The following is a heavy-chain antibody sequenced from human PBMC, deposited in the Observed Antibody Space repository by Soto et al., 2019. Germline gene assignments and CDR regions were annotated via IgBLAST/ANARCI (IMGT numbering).Heavy chain of an antibody. CDR3: ASVRGGYYYAMAV. D-gene: IGHD3-10*02. Sequence: QVQLQESGPGLVKPSGTLSLTCAVSGGSFSSSNWWSWVRQPLGKGLEWIVEIYHSGSTKYNPSLKSRVTISVDKSKNQFSLKLSSVTAADTAVYYCASVRGGYYYAMAVWGQGTTVTVSS. CDR1: GGSFSSSNW. V-gene: IGHV4-4*02. J-gene: IGHJ6*02. CDR2: IYHSGST.